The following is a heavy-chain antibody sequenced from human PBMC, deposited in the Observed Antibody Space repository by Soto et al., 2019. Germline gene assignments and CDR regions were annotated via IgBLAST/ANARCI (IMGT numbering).Heavy chain of an antibody. J-gene: IGHJ6*02. CDR2: ISYDGSNK. CDR1: GFTFSSYG. Sequence: QVQLVESGGGVVQPGRSLRLSCAASGFTFSSYGMHWVRQAPGKGLEWVAVISYDGSNKYYADSVKGRFTISRDNSKNTLYLQMNSLRAEDTAVYYCARNGHCSSTSCYRGAYGMDVWGQGTTVTVSS. D-gene: IGHD2-2*01. V-gene: IGHV3-30*03. CDR3: ARNGHCSSTSCYRGAYGMDV.